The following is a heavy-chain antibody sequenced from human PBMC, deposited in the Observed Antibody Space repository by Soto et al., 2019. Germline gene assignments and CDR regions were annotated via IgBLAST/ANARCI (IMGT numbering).Heavy chain of an antibody. D-gene: IGHD2-21*02. CDR2: IKSKTDGGTT. V-gene: IGHV3-15*01. Sequence: PGGSLRLSCAASGFTFSNAWMSWVRQAPGKGLEWVGRIKSKTDGGTTDYAAPVKGRFTISRDDSKNTLYLQMNSLKTEDTAVYYCTTAYCGGHCYSQYAFDIWGQGTMVTVSS. J-gene: IGHJ3*02. CDR1: GFTFSNAW. CDR3: TTAYCGGHCYSQYAFDI.